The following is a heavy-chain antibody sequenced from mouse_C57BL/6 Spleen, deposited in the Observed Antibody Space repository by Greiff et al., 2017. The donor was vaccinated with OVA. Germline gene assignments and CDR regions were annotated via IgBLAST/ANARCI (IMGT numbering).Heavy chain of an antibody. D-gene: IGHD2-4*01. CDR1: GFTFSSYA. CDR2: ISDGGSYT. J-gene: IGHJ4*01. Sequence: EVKLQESGGGLVKPGGSLKLSCAASGFTFSSYAMSWVRQTPEKRLEWVATISDGGSYTYYPDNVKGRFTISRDNAKNNLYLQMSHLKSEDTAMYYCAREGNYDYGVGAMDYWGQGTSVTVSS. CDR3: AREGNYDYGVGAMDY. V-gene: IGHV5-4*01.